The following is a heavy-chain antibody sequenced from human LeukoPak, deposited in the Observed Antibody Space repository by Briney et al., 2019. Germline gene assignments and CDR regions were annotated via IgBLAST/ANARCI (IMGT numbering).Heavy chain of an antibody. V-gene: IGHV4-38-2*01. J-gene: IGHJ4*02. CDR3: AMITVTTGIDS. D-gene: IGHD4-17*01. CDR2: SLHGGNT. CDR1: GFTFDDYA. Sequence: LRLSCAASGFTFDDYAMHWVRQVPGKGLEWIGNSLHGGNTFYNPSLKSRVSISLDTSKNQFSMKLNSVTAADTALYYCAMITVTTGIDSWGQGTLVAVSS.